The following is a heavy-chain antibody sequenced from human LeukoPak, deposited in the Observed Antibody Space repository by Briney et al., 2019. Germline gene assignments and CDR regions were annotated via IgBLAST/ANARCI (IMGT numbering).Heavy chain of an antibody. Sequence: ASVKVSCKASGGTFISYAISWVRQAPGKGLEWVSAISGSGGSTYYADSVKGRFTISRDNSKNTLYLQMNSLRAEDTAVYYCAKGPTSYYYDSSGYYDYWGQGTLVTVSS. D-gene: IGHD3-22*01. CDR3: AKGPTSYYYDSSGYYDY. CDR2: ISGSGGST. J-gene: IGHJ4*02. CDR1: GGTFISYA. V-gene: IGHV3-23*01.